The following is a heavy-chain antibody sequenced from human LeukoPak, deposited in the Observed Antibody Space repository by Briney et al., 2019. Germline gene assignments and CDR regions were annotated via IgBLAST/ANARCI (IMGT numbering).Heavy chain of an antibody. CDR2: IRYHGSNK. CDR1: GFIFSNYG. V-gene: IGHV3-33*01. J-gene: IGHJ5*02. CDR3: TRDVASRNWFDP. Sequence: AGRSLRLSQAASGFIFSNYGMHWVRQARGKGLEWVAVIRYHGSNKYYADSVKGRFTISRDNSKNTLFLQMNSLRAEDTAVYYCTRDVASRNWFDPWGQGTLVTVSS.